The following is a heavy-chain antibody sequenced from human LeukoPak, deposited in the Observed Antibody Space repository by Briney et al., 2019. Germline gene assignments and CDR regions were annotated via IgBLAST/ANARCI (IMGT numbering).Heavy chain of an antibody. CDR1: GYSISSGYY. CDR3: ARDRSRVGDS. J-gene: IGHJ5*02. CDR2: IYHSGST. D-gene: IGHD3-10*01. Sequence: PSETLSLTCTVSGYSISSGYYWGWIRQPPGKGLEWIGSIYHSGSTYYNPSLKSRVIISVDTSKNQFSLKLSSVTAADTAVYYCARDRSRVGDSWGQGILVTVSS. V-gene: IGHV4-38-2*02.